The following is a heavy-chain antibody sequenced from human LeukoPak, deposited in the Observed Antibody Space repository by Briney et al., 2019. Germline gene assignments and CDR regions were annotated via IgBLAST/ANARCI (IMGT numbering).Heavy chain of an antibody. Sequence: PSETLSLTCTVSGGSISSYYWSWIRQPPGKGLEWIGYIYYSGSTNYNPSLKSRVTISVDTSKNQFSLKLSSVTAADTAVYYCARGDSGASSSCFAPGARGPVVTVSS. CDR2: IYYSGST. CDR3: ARGDSGASSSCFAP. D-gene: IGHD1-26*01. CDR1: GGSISSYY. V-gene: IGHV4-59*01. J-gene: IGHJ5*02.